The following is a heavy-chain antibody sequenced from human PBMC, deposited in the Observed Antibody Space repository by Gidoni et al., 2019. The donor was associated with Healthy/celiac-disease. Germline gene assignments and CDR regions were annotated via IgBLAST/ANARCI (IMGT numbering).Heavy chain of an antibody. CDR3: AKRIIYSGMDV. J-gene: IGHJ6*02. V-gene: IGHV3-23*01. CDR1: GFIFNNYP. Sequence: EVQLLESGGGLVQPGGSLRLSCAASGFIFNNYPMTWVRQAPGKGLEWVSVVSGSGGPTYYADSVKGRFTISRDNSKNTLYLQMNSLSAEDTAVYYCAKRIIYSGMDVWGQGTTVTVSS. CDR2: VSGSGGPT. D-gene: IGHD2-15*01.